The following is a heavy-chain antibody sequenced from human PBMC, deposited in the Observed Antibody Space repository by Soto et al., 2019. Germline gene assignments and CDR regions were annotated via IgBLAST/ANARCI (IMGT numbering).Heavy chain of an antibody. Sequence: SETLSLTCTVSGGSISSYYWSWIRQPAGKGLEWIGRIYTGGDTNYNPSLKSRVTMSVDTSKNQFSLKLSSVTAADTAVYYCARVPDMVRVVNNYYYGMDVWGQGTTVTVSS. CDR3: ARVPDMVRVVNNYYYGMDV. CDR2: IYTGGDT. J-gene: IGHJ6*02. CDR1: GGSISSYY. V-gene: IGHV4-4*07. D-gene: IGHD3-10*01.